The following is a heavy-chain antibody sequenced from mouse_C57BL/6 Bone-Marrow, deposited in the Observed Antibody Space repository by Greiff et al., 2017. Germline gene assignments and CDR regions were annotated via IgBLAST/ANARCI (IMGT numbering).Heavy chain of an antibody. CDR3: ARNHYGSRSWDY. J-gene: IGHJ2*01. Sequence: VQLQQPGAELVKPGASVKLSCKASGYTFTSYWMQWVKQRPGQGLEWIGEIDPSDSYTNYNQKFKGKATLTVDTSSSTAYMQLSSLPSEDSAVYYCARNHYGSRSWDYWGQGTTLTVSS. D-gene: IGHD1-1*01. CDR2: IDPSDSYT. V-gene: IGHV1-50*01. CDR1: GYTFTSYW.